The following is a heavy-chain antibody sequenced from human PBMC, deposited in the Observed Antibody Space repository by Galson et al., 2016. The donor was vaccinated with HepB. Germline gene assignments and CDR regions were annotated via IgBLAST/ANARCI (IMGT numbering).Heavy chain of an antibody. CDR3: ARGNCGTDVYYYYGLDV. V-gene: IGHV6-1*01. D-gene: IGHD3-16*01. CDR1: GDSVSSNSAA. CDR2: TYYRSKWYH. J-gene: IGHJ6*02. Sequence: CAISGDSVSSNSAAWNWFRQSPSRGLECLGRTYYRSKWYHDYAPSVKSRITINPDTSKNQFSLQLSSVTPEDSAVYFCARGNCGTDVYYYYGLDVWGQGTTVTVSS.